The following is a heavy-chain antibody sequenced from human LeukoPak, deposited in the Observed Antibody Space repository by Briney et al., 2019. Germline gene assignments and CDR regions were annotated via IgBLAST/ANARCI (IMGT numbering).Heavy chain of an antibody. Sequence: PSETLSLTCTVSGGSINSGSYYWSWLRQPAGKGLEWIGRIYTSGRTKYNPSLKSPVTISVDTTKNQFALKLSSVTAADPGVYDCARFNDYCDSSGYYYVVDAFDIWGQGTMVTVSS. J-gene: IGHJ3*02. CDR1: GGSINSGSYY. CDR2: IYTSGRT. V-gene: IGHV4-61*02. D-gene: IGHD3-22*01. CDR3: ARFNDYCDSSGYYYVVDAFDI.